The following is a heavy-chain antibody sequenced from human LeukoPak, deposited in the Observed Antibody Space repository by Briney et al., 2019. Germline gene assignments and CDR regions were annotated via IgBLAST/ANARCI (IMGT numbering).Heavy chain of an antibody. CDR1: GGSFSGYY. D-gene: IGHD2-8*02. CDR3: ARQSYGWDFGFDY. V-gene: IGHV4-59*08. Sequence: SETLSLTCAVYGGSFSGYYWSWIRQPPGKGLEWIGYIYYSGSTNYNPSLKSRVTISVDTSKNQFSLKLSSVTAADTAVYYCARQSYGWDFGFDYWGQGTLVTVSS. J-gene: IGHJ4*02. CDR2: IYYSGST.